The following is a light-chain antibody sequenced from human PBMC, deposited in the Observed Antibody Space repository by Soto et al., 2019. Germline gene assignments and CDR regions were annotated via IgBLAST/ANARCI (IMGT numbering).Light chain of an antibody. J-gene: IGKJ1*01. Sequence: EIVLTQSPATLSLSPGEIATHSCRASQSVSSYFAWYQQKPGQAPRLLIYDATNRATGIPARFSGSGSGTDFTLTISSLEPDDFAVYYCQQRGNWPVTFGQGTRVDIK. V-gene: IGKV3-11*01. CDR1: QSVSSY. CDR2: DAT. CDR3: QQRGNWPVT.